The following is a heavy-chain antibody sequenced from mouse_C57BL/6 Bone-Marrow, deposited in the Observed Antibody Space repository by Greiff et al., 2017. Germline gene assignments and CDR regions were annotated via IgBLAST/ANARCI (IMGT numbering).Heavy chain of an antibody. CDR1: GYSITSGYY. D-gene: IGHD3-3*01. V-gene: IGHV3-6*01. CDR2: ISYDGSH. J-gene: IGHJ2*01. CDR3: ARGALGTAY. Sequence: EVQLLQSGPGFVKPSQSLSLPCSVPGYSITSGYYWNWIRQFPGNKLEWLGYISYDGSHTYNPSLTNRISITRDPSKNQFCLKLNSVTTVDTATYDGARGALGTAYWGQGTTLTVSA.